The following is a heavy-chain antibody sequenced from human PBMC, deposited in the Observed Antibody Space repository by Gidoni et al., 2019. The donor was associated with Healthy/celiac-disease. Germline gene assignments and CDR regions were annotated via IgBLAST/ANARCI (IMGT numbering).Heavy chain of an antibody. D-gene: IGHD3-3*01. V-gene: IGHV3-33*01. CDR3: ARGRYDFWSGYPGYFDY. CDR2: IWYDGSNK. J-gene: IGHJ4*02. CDR1: GFTFSSYC. Sequence: QVQLVESGGGVVQPGRSLRLSCAASGFTFSSYCMHWVRQAPGKGLGWVAVIWYDGSNKYYADSVKGRFTSSRDNSKNTLYLQMNSLRAEDTAVYYGARGRYDFWSGYPGYFDYWGQGTLVTVSS.